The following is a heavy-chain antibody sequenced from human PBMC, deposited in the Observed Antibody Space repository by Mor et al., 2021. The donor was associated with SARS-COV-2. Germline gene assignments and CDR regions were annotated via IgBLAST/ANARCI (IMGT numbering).Heavy chain of an antibody. Sequence: KGRFTISRDDSKNTLYLQMNSLKIEDTAMYYCMTVPRSPQQWLTLGAVWGQGTLVTVSS. V-gene: IGHV3-15*01. J-gene: IGHJ4*02. D-gene: IGHD6-19*01. CDR3: MTVPRSPQQWLTLGAV.